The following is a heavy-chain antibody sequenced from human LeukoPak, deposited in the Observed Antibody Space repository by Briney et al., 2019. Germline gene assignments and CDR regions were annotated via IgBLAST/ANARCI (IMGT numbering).Heavy chain of an antibody. D-gene: IGHD2-2*01. CDR3: ARDHCSSTSCSLAFDI. J-gene: IGHJ3*02. V-gene: IGHV4-30-2*01. Sequence: KPSETLPLTCTVSGGSISSGGYYWSWIRQPPGKGLEWIGYIYHSGSTYYNPSLKSRVTISVDRSKNQFSLKLSSVTAADTAVYYCARDHCSSTSCSLAFDIWGQGTVVTVSS. CDR2: IYHSGST. CDR1: GGSISSGGYY.